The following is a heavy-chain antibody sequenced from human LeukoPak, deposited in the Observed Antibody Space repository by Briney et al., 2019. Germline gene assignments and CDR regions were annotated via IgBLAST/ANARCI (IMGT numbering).Heavy chain of an antibody. D-gene: IGHD2-2*01. CDR3: AKDQRTMTRRMDV. J-gene: IGHJ6*02. Sequence: GGSLRLSCAASGFTFSSYGMHWVRQAPGKGLEWVAFIRYDESDKYYADSVKGRFTISRDNSKNTLYLQMNTLRVEDRAVYFCAKDQRTMTRRMDVWGQGTAVIVSS. CDR2: IRYDESDK. CDR1: GFTFSSYG. V-gene: IGHV3-30*02.